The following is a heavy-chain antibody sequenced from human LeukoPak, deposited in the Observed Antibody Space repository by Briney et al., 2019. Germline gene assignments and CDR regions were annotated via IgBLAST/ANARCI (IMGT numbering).Heavy chain of an antibody. J-gene: IGHJ5*02. CDR2: ISYDGSNK. CDR1: GSTFSSYA. V-gene: IGHV3-30-3*01. Sequence: GGSLRLSCAASGSTFSSYAMHWVRQAPGKGLEWVAVISYDGSNKYYADSVKGRFTISRDNSKNTLYLQMNSLRAEDTAVYYCARDPYVEYNWFDPRGQGTLVTVSS. CDR3: ARDPYVEYNWFDP. D-gene: IGHD1-1*01.